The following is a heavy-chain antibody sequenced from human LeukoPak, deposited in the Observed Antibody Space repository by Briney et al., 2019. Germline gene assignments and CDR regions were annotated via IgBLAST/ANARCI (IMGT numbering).Heavy chain of an antibody. V-gene: IGHV5-51*01. J-gene: IGHJ4*02. CDR1: GYSFTSYW. CDR2: IYHGDSDT. Sequence: GESLKISCKASGYSFTSYWIGWVRQLPGKGLEWMGIIYHGDSDTRYSPSFQGQVTISADKSISTGYLQWSSLMASDTAMYYCARQKYGDYWGQGTLVTVSS. D-gene: IGHD2-2*01. CDR3: ARQKYGDY.